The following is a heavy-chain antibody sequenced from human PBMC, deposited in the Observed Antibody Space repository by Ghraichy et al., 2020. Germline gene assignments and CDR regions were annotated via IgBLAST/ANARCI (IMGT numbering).Heavy chain of an antibody. D-gene: IGHD6-6*01. Sequence: GESLNISCAASGFTFNNAWMSWVRQTPGKGLEWVGRIKSQVEGGTTDYAAPVKGRFTISRDDSKNTLYLQTDSLKTEDTAVYYCSIGNNIVLLDDWGQGTQVTVSS. V-gene: IGHV3-15*01. CDR3: SIGNNIVLLDD. CDR2: IKSQVEGGTT. J-gene: IGHJ4*02. CDR1: GFTFNNAW.